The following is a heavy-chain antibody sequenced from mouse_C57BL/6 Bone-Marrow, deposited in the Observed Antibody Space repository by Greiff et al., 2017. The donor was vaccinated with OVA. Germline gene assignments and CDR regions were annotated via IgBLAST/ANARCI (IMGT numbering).Heavy chain of an antibody. CDR3: ARRITS. D-gene: IGHD1-1*01. Sequence: VQLQQSGPELVKPGASVKISCKASGYTFTDYYMNWVKQSHGKSLEWIGDINPNNGGTSYNQKFKGKATLTVDKSSSTAYMELRSLTSEDSAVYYCARRITSWGQGTLVTVSA. V-gene: IGHV1-26*01. CDR1: GYTFTDYY. J-gene: IGHJ3*01. CDR2: INPNNGGT.